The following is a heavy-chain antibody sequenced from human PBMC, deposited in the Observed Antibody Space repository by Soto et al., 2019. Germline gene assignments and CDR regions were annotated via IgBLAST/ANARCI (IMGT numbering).Heavy chain of an antibody. CDR3: ARAAYSYDSMNY. D-gene: IGHD3-22*01. V-gene: IGHV4-34*01. CDR1: GGSFSGYY. Sequence: SETLSLTCAVYGGSFSGYYWSWIRQPPGKGLEWIGEINHSGSTNYNPSLKSRVTISVDTSKNQFSLKLSSVTAADTAVYYCARAAYSYDSMNYWGQGTLVPLSP. CDR2: INHSGST. J-gene: IGHJ4*02.